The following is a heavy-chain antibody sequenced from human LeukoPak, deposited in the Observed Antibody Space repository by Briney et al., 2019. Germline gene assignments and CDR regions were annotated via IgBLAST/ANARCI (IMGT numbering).Heavy chain of an antibody. V-gene: IGHV3-23*01. CDR3: AKFARITIFGVTDY. D-gene: IGHD3-3*01. CDR1: GFSLSGEA. J-gene: IGHJ4*02. CDR2: VRERSPSP. Sequence: GGSLRLSCAASGFSLSGEAMSWVRQAPGRGLEWVSSVRERSPSPTYADSVKGRFTISRDNSKNTLYPQMNSLRAEDTAVYYCAKFARITIFGVTDYWGQGTLVTVSS.